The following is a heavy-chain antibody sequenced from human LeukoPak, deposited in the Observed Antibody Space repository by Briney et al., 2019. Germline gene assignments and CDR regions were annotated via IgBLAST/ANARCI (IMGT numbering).Heavy chain of an antibody. Sequence: KPGGSLRLSCAASGFTFSSYSMNWVRQAPGKGLEWVSSISSSSSYIYYADSVKGRFTISRDNAKNSLYLQMNSLRAEDTAVYYCARDPDYDILTGYSKPYYYGMDVWGQGTTVTVSS. J-gene: IGHJ6*02. D-gene: IGHD3-9*01. CDR3: ARDPDYDILTGYSKPYYYGMDV. V-gene: IGHV3-21*01. CDR2: ISSSSSYI. CDR1: GFTFSSYS.